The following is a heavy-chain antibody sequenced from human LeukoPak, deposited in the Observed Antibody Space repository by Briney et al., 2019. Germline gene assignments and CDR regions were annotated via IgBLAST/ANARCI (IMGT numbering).Heavy chain of an antibody. D-gene: IGHD6-13*01. Sequence: SETLSLACTVSGDSVSGYYWSWIRQPAGKGLEWIGRIYTSGSTNYNPSLKSRVTISVDTSKNQFSLKLSSVTAADTAVYYCARPRAAAAAIDYWGQGTLVTVSS. J-gene: IGHJ4*02. CDR3: ARPRAAAAAIDY. V-gene: IGHV4-4*07. CDR1: GDSVSGYY. CDR2: IYTSGST.